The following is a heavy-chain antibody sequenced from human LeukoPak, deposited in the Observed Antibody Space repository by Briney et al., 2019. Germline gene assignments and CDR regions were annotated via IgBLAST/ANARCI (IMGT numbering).Heavy chain of an antibody. J-gene: IGHJ4*02. D-gene: IGHD3-22*01. CDR1: GFTFSSYA. CDR3: ARPSITMIVVVITTLDY. V-gene: IGHV3-30-3*01. CDR2: ISYDGSNK. Sequence: GGPLRLSCAASGFTFSSYAIHWVRQAPGKGLEWMAVISYDGSNKYYADTVTGRFTISRDNSKNTLYLQMNSLRAEDTAVYYCARPSITMIVVVITTLDYWGQGTLVTVSS.